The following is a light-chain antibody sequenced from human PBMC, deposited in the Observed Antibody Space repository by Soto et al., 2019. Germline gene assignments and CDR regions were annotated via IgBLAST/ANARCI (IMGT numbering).Light chain of an antibody. V-gene: IGLV1-40*01. CDR1: SSNIGANYD. Sequence: QSVLTQPPSVSGAPGQRVTISCTGGSSNIGANYDVHWYQHRPGTAPKLLIFGNNNRPSGVPDRFSGSKSGTSASLAITGLQAEDEGDYYCQSYDSTLSARYVFGTGTKVT. CDR3: QSYDSTLSARYV. J-gene: IGLJ1*01. CDR2: GNN.